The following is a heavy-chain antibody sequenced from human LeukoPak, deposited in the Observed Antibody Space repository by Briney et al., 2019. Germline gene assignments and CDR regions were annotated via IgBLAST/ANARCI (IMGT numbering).Heavy chain of an antibody. J-gene: IGHJ3*02. CDR3: ARHTTIFGVAIIDI. CDR2: MHTNSGGT. CDR1: GYTFTDYY. Sequence: ASVKVSCKASGYTFTDYYMHWLRQATGQGLEWMGWMHTNSGGTNYAQKFQGRVTMTRDTSISTAYMDLSSLRSDDTAVYYCARHTTIFGVAIIDIWGQGTMVTVSS. D-gene: IGHD3-3*01. V-gene: IGHV1-2*02.